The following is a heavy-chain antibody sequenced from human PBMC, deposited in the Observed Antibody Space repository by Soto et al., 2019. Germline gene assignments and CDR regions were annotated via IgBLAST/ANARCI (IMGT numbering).Heavy chain of an antibody. CDR1: GYSFTSYW. J-gene: IGHJ4*02. D-gene: IGHD3-22*01. Sequence: PGASLKISCKGSGYSFTSYWIGWVRQMPGKGLEWMGIIYPGDSDTRYSPSFQGQVTISADKSISTAYLQWSSLKASDTAMYYCARAVPHYYDSSGYSNFAYWGQGTLVTVSS. CDR2: IYPGDSDT. CDR3: ARAVPHYYDSSGYSNFAY. V-gene: IGHV5-51*01.